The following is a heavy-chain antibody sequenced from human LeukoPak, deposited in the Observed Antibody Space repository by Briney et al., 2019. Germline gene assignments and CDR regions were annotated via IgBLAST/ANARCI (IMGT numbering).Heavy chain of an antibody. CDR2: ISYDGSNK. Sequence: GGSLRLSCAASGFTFSSYGMHWVRQAPGKGLEWVAVISYDGSNKYYADSVKGRFTISRDNSKNTLYLQMNSLRAEDTAVYYCAKEYFDWLSPSPFDYWGQGTLVTVSS. V-gene: IGHV3-30*18. CDR1: GFTFSSYG. D-gene: IGHD3-9*01. J-gene: IGHJ4*02. CDR3: AKEYFDWLSPSPFDY.